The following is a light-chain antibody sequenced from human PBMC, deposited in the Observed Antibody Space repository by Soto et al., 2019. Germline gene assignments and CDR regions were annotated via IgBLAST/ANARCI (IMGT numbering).Light chain of an antibody. CDR1: QSISSW. J-gene: IGKJ1*01. Sequence: STLSASAGDRVNITCRASQSISSWLAWYQQKPGKAPKLLIYDASSLGSGVPSRFSGSGSGTEFTLTISSLQPDDFATYYCQQYNSYLWTFGQGTRWIS. CDR3: QQYNSYLWT. CDR2: DAS. V-gene: IGKV1-5*01.